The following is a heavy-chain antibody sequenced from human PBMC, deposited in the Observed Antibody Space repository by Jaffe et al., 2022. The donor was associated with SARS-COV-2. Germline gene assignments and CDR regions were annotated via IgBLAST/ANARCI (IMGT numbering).Heavy chain of an antibody. D-gene: IGHD4-17*01. J-gene: IGHJ4*02. CDR3: ARAATVTTLTQYYFDY. V-gene: IGHV3-21*01. CDR1: GFTFSSYS. CDR2: ISSSSSYI. Sequence: EVQLVESGGGLVKPGGSLRLSCAASGFTFSSYSMNWVRQAPGKGLEWVSSISSSSSYIYYADSVKGRFTISRDNAKNSLYLQMNSLRAEDTAVYYCARAATVTTLTQYYFDYWGQGTLVTVSS.